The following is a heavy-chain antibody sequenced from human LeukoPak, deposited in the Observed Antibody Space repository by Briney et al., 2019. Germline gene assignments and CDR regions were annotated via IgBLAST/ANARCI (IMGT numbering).Heavy chain of an antibody. D-gene: IGHD5-18*01. CDR1: GGSISSYY. Sequence: SETLSLICTVSGGSISSYYWSWIRQPPGKGLEWIGYIYYSGSTNYNPSLKSRVTISVDTSKNQFSLKLSSVTAADTAVYYCAREDTAPYFDYWGQGTLVTVSS. CDR3: AREDTAPYFDY. CDR2: IYYSGST. J-gene: IGHJ4*02. V-gene: IGHV4-59*01.